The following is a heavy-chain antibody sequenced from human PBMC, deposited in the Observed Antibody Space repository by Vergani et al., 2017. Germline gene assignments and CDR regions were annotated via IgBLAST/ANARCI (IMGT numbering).Heavy chain of an antibody. CDR2: IYAGDSDV. CDR3: AKTHDFSSLYSSYNWFDP. D-gene: IGHD3-3*01. J-gene: IGHJ5*02. Sequence: VQLVQSGAEVKKPGESLKISCQGSGYSITNYWIAWVRQRPGKGLEWMGIIYAGDSDVRYSPSFQGQVTMSVDNSLSTAYLQWSSLKASDTATYYCAKTHDFSSLYSSYNWFDPWGQGTQVTVSS. CDR1: GYSITNYW. V-gene: IGHV5-51*03.